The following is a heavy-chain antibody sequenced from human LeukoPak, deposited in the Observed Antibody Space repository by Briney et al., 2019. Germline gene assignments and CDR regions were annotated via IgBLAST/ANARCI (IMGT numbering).Heavy chain of an antibody. Sequence: ASETLSLTCTVSGVSVYISSSYWGWLRQPPGKGLEWIASIYYSGSTYYNPSLKSPVTISVDTSKNQFSLKLSSVTAADTAVYYCVRQDSNYDQLDYWGQGILVTVSS. CDR1: GVSVYISSSY. D-gene: IGHD4-11*01. V-gene: IGHV4-39*01. CDR2: IYYSGST. J-gene: IGHJ4*02. CDR3: VRQDSNYDQLDY.